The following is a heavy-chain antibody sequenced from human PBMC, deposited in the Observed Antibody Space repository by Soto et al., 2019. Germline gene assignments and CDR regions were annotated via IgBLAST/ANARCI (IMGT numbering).Heavy chain of an antibody. CDR3: ARVGPWVPYYYDSSPYTFENWFDP. Sequence: SETLSLTCAVSGASVNRGDFYWTWVRQPPGKGLEWVGYIYPGGSTSYNPSLNSRVTLSIDTTNNHVSLRLHSVTAADTAVYYCARVGPWVPYYYDSSPYTFENWFDPWGQGTLVTVSS. D-gene: IGHD3-22*01. J-gene: IGHJ5*02. V-gene: IGHV4-30-4*01. CDR1: GASVNRGDFY. CDR2: IYPGGST.